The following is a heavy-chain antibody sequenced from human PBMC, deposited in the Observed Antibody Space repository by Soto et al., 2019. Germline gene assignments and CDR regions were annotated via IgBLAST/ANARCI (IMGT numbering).Heavy chain of an antibody. Sequence: VQLVESGGGLVQPGRSRRLSCVVSGISFDDYAMHWVRQVPGNGLEWVSGINWDSGDIGYADSVKGRFTISRDNAKNSLYLQMNSLRTEDTALYYCVKDTAPGFYDANGHLDYWGQGTPVTVSS. CDR3: VKDTAPGFYDANGHLDY. CDR2: INWDSGDI. D-gene: IGHD2-8*01. V-gene: IGHV3-9*01. CDR1: GISFDDYA. J-gene: IGHJ4*02.